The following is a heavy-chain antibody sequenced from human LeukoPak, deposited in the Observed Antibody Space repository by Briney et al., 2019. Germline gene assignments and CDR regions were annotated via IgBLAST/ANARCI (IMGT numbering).Heavy chain of an antibody. CDR1: GFTFSRYS. J-gene: IGHJ3*02. Sequence: GGSLRLSCAASGFTFSRYSINWVRQAPGRGLEWVSSITSSSSYIYYADSVKGRFTISRDNAKNSLYLQMNSLRAEDTAVYYRARTFVVVTAEDAFDIWGQGTMVTVSS. CDR3: ARTFVVVTAEDAFDI. CDR2: ITSSSSYI. V-gene: IGHV3-21*01. D-gene: IGHD2-21*02.